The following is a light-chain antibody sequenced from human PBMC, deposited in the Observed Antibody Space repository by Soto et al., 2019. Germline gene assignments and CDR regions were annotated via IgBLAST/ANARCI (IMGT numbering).Light chain of an antibody. CDR3: LLYYAGVWI. Sequence: QAVVTQEPALTLSPGGTVTLTWASSTGAVTSGFFPNWFQQKPGQVPRALIYSTSNRHSWTPARFSGSLLGDKAALTLSGVQPEDEAEYYCLLYYAGVWIFGGGTKLTVL. V-gene: IGLV7-43*01. CDR2: STS. J-gene: IGLJ2*01. CDR1: TGAVTSGFF.